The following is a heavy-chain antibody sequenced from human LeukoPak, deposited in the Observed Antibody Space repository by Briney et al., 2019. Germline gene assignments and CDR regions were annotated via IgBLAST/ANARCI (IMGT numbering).Heavy chain of an antibody. CDR1: GFTVSSNY. Sequence: GGSLRLSCAASGFTVSSNYMNWVRQAPGKGLEWVSVIYSGGSTYYADSVKGRFTISRDNSKNTLYLQINGLRAEDTAVYYCARAIRGVNTLDYWGQGTLVTVSS. CDR2: IYSGGST. D-gene: IGHD3-10*01. CDR3: ARAIRGVNTLDY. J-gene: IGHJ4*02. V-gene: IGHV3-66*02.